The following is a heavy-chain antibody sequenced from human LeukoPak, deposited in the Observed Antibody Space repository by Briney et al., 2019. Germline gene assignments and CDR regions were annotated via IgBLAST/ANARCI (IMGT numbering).Heavy chain of an antibody. D-gene: IGHD2-2*01. Sequence: ASVKVSCKASGCTFTSYTISWVRQAPGQGLEWMGGIIPIFGNANYAQKFQGRVTMTTDESTSTAVMELSKLRTDDKAVYYCARGGGYCSSTSCYGCDIWGQGTMVSVSS. CDR3: ARGGGYCSSTSCYGCDI. CDR2: IIPIFGNA. V-gene: IGHV1-69*05. J-gene: IGHJ3*02. CDR1: GCTFTSYT.